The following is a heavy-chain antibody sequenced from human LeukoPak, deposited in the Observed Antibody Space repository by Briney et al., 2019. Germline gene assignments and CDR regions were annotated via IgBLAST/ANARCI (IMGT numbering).Heavy chain of an antibody. CDR2: IYYSGST. Sequence: PSETLSLTCTVSGGSFSSYSWSWIRQPPGKGLEWIGYIYYSGSTNYNPSLKSRVTISIDTSKNQFSLKLSSVTAADTAVYYCARHVWLQPFDYWGQGTLVTVSS. J-gene: IGHJ4*02. CDR1: GGSFSSYS. V-gene: IGHV4-59*08. CDR3: ARHVWLQPFDY. D-gene: IGHD3-9*01.